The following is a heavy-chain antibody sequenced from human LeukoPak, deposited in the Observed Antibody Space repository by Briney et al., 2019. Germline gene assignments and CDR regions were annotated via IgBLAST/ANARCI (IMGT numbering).Heavy chain of an antibody. D-gene: IGHD3-22*01. CDR1: GFTFSSYS. V-gene: IGHV3-48*04. CDR2: ISSSSSTI. CDR3: ARAGVVIHLLDAFDI. J-gene: IGHJ3*02. Sequence: GGSLRLSCAASGFTFSSYSMNWVRQAPGKGLEWVSYISSSSSTIYYADSVKGRFTISRDNAKNSLYLQMNSLGAEDTALYYCARAGVVIHLLDAFDIWGQGTMVTVSS.